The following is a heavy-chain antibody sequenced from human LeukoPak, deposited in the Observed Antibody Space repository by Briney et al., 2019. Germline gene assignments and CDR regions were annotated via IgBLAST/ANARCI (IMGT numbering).Heavy chain of an antibody. CDR1: GYTFTGYY. CDR2: ISRNSGGT. Sequence: APVKVSCKASGYTFTGYYMHWVRQAPGQGLEWMGWISRNSGGTNYAQKFKGRITMTRDTSISTVYMELSRLTSDDTAVYYCARADLSPTYDYVWGSYRYGYFDYWGQGTLVTVSS. J-gene: IGHJ4*02. CDR3: ARADLSPTYDYVWGSYRYGYFDY. D-gene: IGHD3-16*02. V-gene: IGHV1-2*02.